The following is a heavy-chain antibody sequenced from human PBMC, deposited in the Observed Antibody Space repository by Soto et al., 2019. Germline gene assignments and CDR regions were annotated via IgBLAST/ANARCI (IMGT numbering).Heavy chain of an antibody. J-gene: IGHJ4*02. CDR3: ARGTVPAAMRNEWLVLSY. CDR1: GYTFTSYA. Sequence: GASVKVSCKASGYTFTSYAMHCVRQAPGQRLEWMGWINAGNGNTKYSQKFQGRVTITRDTSASTAYMELSSLRSEDTAVYYCARGTVPAAMRNEWLVLSYWGQGTLVTVSS. CDR2: INAGNGNT. V-gene: IGHV1-3*01. D-gene: IGHD2-2*01.